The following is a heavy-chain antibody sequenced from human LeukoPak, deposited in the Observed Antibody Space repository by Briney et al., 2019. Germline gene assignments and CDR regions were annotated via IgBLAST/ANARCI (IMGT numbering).Heavy chain of an antibody. V-gene: IGHV4-59*12. CDR2: IYYSGST. J-gene: IGHJ6*03. CDR3: AREIGYCSSTSCSIYYYYYYMDV. Sequence: SETLSLTCTVSGGSISSYYWSWIRQPPGKGLEWIGYIYYSGSTNYNPSLKSRVTMSVDTSKNQFSLKLSSVTAADTAVYYCAREIGYCSSTSCSIYYYYYYMDVWGKGTTVTVSS. D-gene: IGHD2-2*01. CDR1: GGSISSYY.